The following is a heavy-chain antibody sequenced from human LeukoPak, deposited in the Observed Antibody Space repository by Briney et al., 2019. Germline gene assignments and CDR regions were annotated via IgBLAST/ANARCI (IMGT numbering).Heavy chain of an antibody. V-gene: IGHV4-30-2*01. CDR3: ARGGYYDSSGYQGIDY. J-gene: IGHJ4*02. CDR1: GGSISSGGYS. Sequence: PSETLSLTCAVSGGSISSGGYSWSWIRQPPGKGLEWIGYIYHSGSTYYNPSLKSRVTISVDRSKNQFSLKLSSVTAADTAVYYCARGGYYDSSGYQGIDYRGQGTLVTVSS. D-gene: IGHD3-22*01. CDR2: IYHSGST.